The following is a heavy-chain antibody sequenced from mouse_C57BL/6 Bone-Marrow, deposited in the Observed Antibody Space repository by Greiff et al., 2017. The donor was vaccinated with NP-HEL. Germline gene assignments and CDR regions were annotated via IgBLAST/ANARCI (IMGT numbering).Heavy chain of an antibody. V-gene: IGHV14-4*01. Sequence: VQLQQSGAELVRPGASVKLSCTASGFNIKDDYMHWVKQRPEQGLEWIGWIDPENGDTEYASKFQGKATITADTSSNTAYLQLSSLTSEDTAVYYCTTTATVVAKEPYWYFDVWGTGTTVTVSS. J-gene: IGHJ1*03. CDR2: IDPENGDT. D-gene: IGHD1-1*01. CDR1: GFNIKDDY. CDR3: TTTATVVAKEPYWYFDV.